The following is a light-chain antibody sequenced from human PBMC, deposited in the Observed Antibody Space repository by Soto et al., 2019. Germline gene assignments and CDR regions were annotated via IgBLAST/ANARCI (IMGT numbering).Light chain of an antibody. CDR3: QAWDSSTAWVV. CDR1: KLGDKY. J-gene: IGLJ2*01. CDR2: QDS. Sequence: SYELTQPPSVSVSPGQTASITCSGDKLGDKYACWYQQKPGQSPVLVIYQDSKRPSGIPERFSGSNSGNTATLTISGTQAMDEADYYCQAWDSSTAWVVFGGGTKVTV. V-gene: IGLV3-1*01.